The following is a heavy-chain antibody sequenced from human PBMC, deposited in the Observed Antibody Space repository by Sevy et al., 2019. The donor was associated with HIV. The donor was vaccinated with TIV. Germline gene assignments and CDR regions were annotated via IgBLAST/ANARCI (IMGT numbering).Heavy chain of an antibody. CDR3: AGDKFGGYSDGHNNVYHYYGIDV. Sequence: GGSLRLSCAASGFTFRSYAMHWVRQAPGKGLEWVAVISYDGSNKYNADSVKGRFTISRDNSKNTLYLQMNSLRAEDTAVYFCAGDKFGGYSDGHNNVYHYYGIDVWGQGTTVTVSS. V-gene: IGHV3-30*04. D-gene: IGHD5-18*01. J-gene: IGHJ6*02. CDR1: GFTFRSYA. CDR2: ISYDGSNK.